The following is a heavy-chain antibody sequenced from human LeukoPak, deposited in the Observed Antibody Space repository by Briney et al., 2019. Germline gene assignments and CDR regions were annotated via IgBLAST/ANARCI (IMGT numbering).Heavy chain of an antibody. Sequence: PSQTLSLTCTVSGGSISSGDYYWSWIRQPPGKGLEWIGYIYYSGSTYYNPSLKSRVTISVGTSKNQFSLKLSSVTAADTAVYYCAREPARSYFDYWGQGTLVTVSS. CDR3: AREPARSYFDY. V-gene: IGHV4-30-4*01. D-gene: IGHD2-2*01. CDR1: GGSISSGDYY. CDR2: IYYSGST. J-gene: IGHJ4*02.